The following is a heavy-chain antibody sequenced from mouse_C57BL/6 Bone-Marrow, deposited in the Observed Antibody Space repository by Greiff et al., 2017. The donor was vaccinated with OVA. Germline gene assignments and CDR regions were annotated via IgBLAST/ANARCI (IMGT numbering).Heavy chain of an antibody. CDR3: ARGKRWKYFDC. V-gene: IGHV1-76*01. J-gene: IGHJ2*01. CDR2: IYPGSGNT. D-gene: IGHD1-1*01. Sequence: QVQLQQSGAELVRPGASVKLSCKASGYTFTDYYINWVKQRPGQGLEWIARIYPGSGNTYYNEKFKGKATLTAEKSSSTAYMQLSSLTSEDSAVYFCARGKRWKYFDCWGQGTTLTVSS. CDR1: GYTFTDYY.